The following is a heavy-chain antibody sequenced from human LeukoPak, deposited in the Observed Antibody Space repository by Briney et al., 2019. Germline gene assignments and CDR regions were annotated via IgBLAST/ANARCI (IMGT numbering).Heavy chain of an antibody. CDR2: VYYSGST. J-gene: IGHJ5*02. D-gene: IGHD6-13*01. Sequence: PETLSLTCTLSGGAIRGYSWSWIRQPPGKALVWIGYVYYSGSTTYSPSLKSRVTISVDTSKNQVSLKLSSVTAADTAVYYCARMGIAAGGSSGRWFDPWGQGTLVTVSS. CDR1: GGAIRGYS. CDR3: ARMGIAAGGSSGRWFDP. V-gene: IGHV4-59*13.